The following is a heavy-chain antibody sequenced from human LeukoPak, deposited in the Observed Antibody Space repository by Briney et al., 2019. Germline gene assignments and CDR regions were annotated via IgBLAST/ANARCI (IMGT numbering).Heavy chain of an antibody. V-gene: IGHV4-34*11. CDR3: ARDRWSPFDY. J-gene: IGHJ4*02. CDR2: IYYTGSP. Sequence: SETLSLTCAVYGGSFSGYYWSWIRQPPGKGLEWIGYIYYTGSPNYNPSLKSRVTISVDTSKNQFSLKLSSVTAADTAVYYCARDRWSPFDYWGQGTLVTVSS. CDR1: GGSFSGYY. D-gene: IGHD4-23*01.